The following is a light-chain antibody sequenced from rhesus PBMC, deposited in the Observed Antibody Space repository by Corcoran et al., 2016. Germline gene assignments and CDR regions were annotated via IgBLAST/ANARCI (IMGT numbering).Light chain of an antibody. CDR2: GAS. V-gene: IGKV3-24*04. J-gene: IGKJ1*01. Sequence: EIVMTQSPATLSLSPGERATLSCRASQSVGSSLAWYQQKPGQAPRLLIDGASSRDTGIPDRFSGSGSGTAFTLDISSMEPEDVAVYYCLQLSNWPRTFGQGTKVEIK. CDR3: LQLSNWPRT. CDR1: QSVGSS.